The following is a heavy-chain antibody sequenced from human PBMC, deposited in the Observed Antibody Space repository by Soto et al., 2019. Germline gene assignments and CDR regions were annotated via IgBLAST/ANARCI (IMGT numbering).Heavy chain of an antibody. CDR2: IDPSDSYT. Sequence: GESLKISCKGSGYSFTSYWISWVRQMPGKGLEWMGRIDPSDSYTNYSPSFQGHVTISADKSISTAYLQWSSLKASDTAMYYCAAPKQLSMGYYYGMDVWGQGTTVTVPS. J-gene: IGHJ6*02. V-gene: IGHV5-10-1*01. CDR1: GYSFTSYW. CDR3: AAPKQLSMGYYYGMDV. D-gene: IGHD2-2*01.